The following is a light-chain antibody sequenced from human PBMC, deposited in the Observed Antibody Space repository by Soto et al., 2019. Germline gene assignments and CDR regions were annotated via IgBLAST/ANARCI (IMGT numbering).Light chain of an antibody. CDR3: SSYTTSSTLV. V-gene: IGLV2-14*01. J-gene: IGLJ2*01. CDR1: SSDVGGYNY. Sequence: QSALTQPASVSGSPGQSITISCTATSSDVGGYNYVSWFQQYPGKAPKLMIYEVINRPSGVSNRCSGSKSGNTAALIISGLQAEDEADYDCSSYTTSSTLVFGGGTKLTVL. CDR2: EVI.